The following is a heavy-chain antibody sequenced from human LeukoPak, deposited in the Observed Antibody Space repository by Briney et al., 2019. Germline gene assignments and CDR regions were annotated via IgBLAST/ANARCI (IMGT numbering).Heavy chain of an antibody. Sequence: GASVKVSCKASGYTFTGYYMHWVRQAPGQGLEWMGWINPNSGGTNYAQKFQGRVTMTRDTSISTAYMELSRLRSDDTAVYYCARGGSRYDILTGLFDYWGQGTLVTVSS. CDR2: INPNSGGT. D-gene: IGHD3-9*01. CDR1: GYTFTGYY. V-gene: IGHV1-2*02. CDR3: ARGGSRYDILTGLFDY. J-gene: IGHJ4*02.